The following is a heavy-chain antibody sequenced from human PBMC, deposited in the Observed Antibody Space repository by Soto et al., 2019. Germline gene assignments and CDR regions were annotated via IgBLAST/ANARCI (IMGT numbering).Heavy chain of an antibody. Sequence: PGGSLRLSCAAAGFTFSGYPMSGVRHGTGKGLEWVSAISGSGGTTSYADSVKRRFTISRDNSKNTMYLQMNSLRAEDTAVYYCAKVYKMYSSNWYFDLWGRGTLVTVSS. V-gene: IGHV3-23*01. D-gene: IGHD2-21*01. CDR1: GFTFSGYP. CDR3: AKVYKMYSSNWYFDL. CDR2: ISGSGGTT. J-gene: IGHJ2*01.